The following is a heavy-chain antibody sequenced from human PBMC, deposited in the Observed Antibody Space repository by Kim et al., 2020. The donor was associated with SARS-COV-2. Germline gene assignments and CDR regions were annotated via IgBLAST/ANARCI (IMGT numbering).Heavy chain of an antibody. CDR1: GGSISSSSYY. CDR3: AREIVVVPRGGMDV. D-gene: IGHD2-2*01. V-gene: IGHV4-39*02. Sequence: SETLSLTCTVSGGSISSSSYYWGWIRQPPGKGLEWIGSIYYSGSTYYNPSLKSRVTISVDTSKNQFSLKLSSVTAADTAVYYCAREIVVVPRGGMDVWGQGTTVTVSS. J-gene: IGHJ6*02. CDR2: IYYSGST.